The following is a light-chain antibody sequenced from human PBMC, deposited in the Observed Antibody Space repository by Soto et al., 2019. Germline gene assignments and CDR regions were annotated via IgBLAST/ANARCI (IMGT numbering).Light chain of an antibody. CDR3: SSYAGSNNFDVV. CDR2: EVS. CDR1: SSDFGGYNY. J-gene: IGLJ2*01. Sequence: QSVLTQPPSASGSPGQSVTISCTGTSSDFGGYNYVSWYQQHPGKATKLMIYEVSKRPSGVPDRFSGSKSGNTASLTVSGLQAQDEADYYCSSYAGSNNFDVVFGGGTKLTVL. V-gene: IGLV2-8*01.